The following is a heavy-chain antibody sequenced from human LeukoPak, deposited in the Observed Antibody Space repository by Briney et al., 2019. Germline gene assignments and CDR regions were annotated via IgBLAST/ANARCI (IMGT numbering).Heavy chain of an antibody. Sequence: GGSLRLSCAASGFTLSDYYMSWIRQAPGKGLEWVSYISSSGGTIYYADSVKGRFTIFRDNAKNSLFLQMNSLRAEDTAVYYCARGYSYGPYGCDVWGQGTTVTVSS. J-gene: IGHJ6*02. CDR3: ARGYSYGPYGCDV. CDR1: GFTLSDYY. V-gene: IGHV3-11*01. D-gene: IGHD5-18*01. CDR2: ISSSGGTI.